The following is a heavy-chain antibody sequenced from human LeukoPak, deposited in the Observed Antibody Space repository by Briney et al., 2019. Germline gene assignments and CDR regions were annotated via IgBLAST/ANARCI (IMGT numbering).Heavy chain of an antibody. Sequence: GGSLRLSCAASGFTFEDYAMHWVREAPGRGLVWVSRINSDGSSTSYADSVKGRFTISRDNAKNTLYLQMNSLRAEDTAVYYCAREEYSYGLYYFDYWGQGTLVTVSS. J-gene: IGHJ4*02. CDR3: AREEYSYGLYYFDY. CDR1: GFTFEDYA. D-gene: IGHD5-18*01. V-gene: IGHV3-74*01. CDR2: INSDGSST.